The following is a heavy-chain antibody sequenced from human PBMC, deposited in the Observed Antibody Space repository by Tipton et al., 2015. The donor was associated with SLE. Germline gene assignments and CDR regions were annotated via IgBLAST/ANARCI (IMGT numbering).Heavy chain of an antibody. D-gene: IGHD6-19*01. V-gene: IGHV4-39*01. CDR2: IYYSGST. CDR1: GGSISSSSYY. CDR3: ARGGPSGWHFFDI. J-gene: IGHJ3*02. Sequence: TLSLTCTVSGGSISSSSYYWGWIRRPPGKGLEWIGSIYYSGSTYSNPSLKSRVTISVDTSKNQFSLKLSSVTAADTAVYYCARGGPSGWHFFDIWGQGTMVTVSS.